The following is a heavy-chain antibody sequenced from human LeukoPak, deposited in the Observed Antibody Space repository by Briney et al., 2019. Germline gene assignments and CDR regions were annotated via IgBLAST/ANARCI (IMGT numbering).Heavy chain of an antibody. Sequence: PGGSLRLSCGGSGFTFSSYEMNWVRQAPGKGLDWVSYISSSGSTIYYADSVKGRFTISRDNAKNSLYLQMNSLRAEDAAVYYCARDGYSPGYYYMDVWGRGTTVTVSS. CDR2: ISSSGSTI. J-gene: IGHJ6*03. D-gene: IGHD2-2*02. V-gene: IGHV3-48*03. CDR3: ARDGYSPGYYYMDV. CDR1: GFTFSSYE.